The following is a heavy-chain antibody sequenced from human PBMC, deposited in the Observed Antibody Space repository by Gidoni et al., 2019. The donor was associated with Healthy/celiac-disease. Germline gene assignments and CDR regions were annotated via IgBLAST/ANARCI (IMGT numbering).Heavy chain of an antibody. J-gene: IGHJ5*02. V-gene: IGHV3-15*01. D-gene: IGHD2-2*01. CDR1: GFTFINSW. CDR3: TTYCSSTSCGLFDP. CDR2: IKSKTAGGTT. Sequence: EVQLVESVGGLVKPVGSLRLACASSGFTFINSWMSWVRQAPGKGLEWVGRIKSKTAGGTTDYAAPVKGRFTISRDDSKNTLYLQMNSLKTEDTAVYYCTTYCSSTSCGLFDPWGQGTLVTVSS.